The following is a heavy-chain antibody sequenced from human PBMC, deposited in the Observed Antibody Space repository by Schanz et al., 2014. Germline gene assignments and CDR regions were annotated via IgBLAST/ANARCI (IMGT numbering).Heavy chain of an antibody. CDR3: ARDPGGTKTHGL. CDR2: ISYDGSNK. Sequence: QVQLVESGGGVVQPGRSLRLSCAASGFTFSSYAMHWVRQAPGKGLEWVAVISYDGSNKYYADSVKGRFTISRDNSKNTLYLQMNSLRAEDTAVYYCARDPGGTKTHGLWGQGTLVTVSS. D-gene: IGHD2-15*01. J-gene: IGHJ4*02. CDR1: GFTFSSYA. V-gene: IGHV3-30*04.